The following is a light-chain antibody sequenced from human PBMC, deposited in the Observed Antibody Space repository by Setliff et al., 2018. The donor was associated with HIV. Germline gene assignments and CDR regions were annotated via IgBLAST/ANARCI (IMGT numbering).Light chain of an antibody. CDR2: EVS. Sequence: QSALTQPASVSGSPGQSITISCTGTSSDIGGYNYVSWYQQLPGKAPKVLIYEVSNRPSGVSNRFSGSKSGNTASLTISGLQAEDEADYYCSSYTSSSTLVFGTGTKVTVL. CDR3: SSYTSSSTLV. CDR1: SSDIGGYNY. J-gene: IGLJ1*01. V-gene: IGLV2-14*01.